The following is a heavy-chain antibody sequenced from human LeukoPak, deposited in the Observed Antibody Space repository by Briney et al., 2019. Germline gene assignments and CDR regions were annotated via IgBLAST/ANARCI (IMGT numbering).Heavy chain of an antibody. V-gene: IGHV4-39*01. Sequence: SETLSLTCTVSGGSISSSSYYWGWLRQPPGKGLERIGSIYYSGSTYYNPSLKSRVTISVDTSKNQFSLKLSSVTAADTAVYYCARTDYGSGSWLWGQGTLVTVSS. CDR2: IYYSGST. CDR3: ARTDYGSGSWL. J-gene: IGHJ4*02. CDR1: GGSISSSSYY. D-gene: IGHD3-10*01.